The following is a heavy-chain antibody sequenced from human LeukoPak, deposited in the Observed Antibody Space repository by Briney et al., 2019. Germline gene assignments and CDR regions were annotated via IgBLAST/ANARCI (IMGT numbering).Heavy chain of an antibody. CDR3: ARDRSGASSSWYDY. CDR2: ISSSSSYI. J-gene: IGHJ4*02. Sequence: ETLSLTCTVSGGSISSSSYYWGGVRQAPGKGLEWVSSISSSSSYIYYADSVKGRFTISRDNAKNSLYLQMNSLRAEDTAVYYCARDRSGASSSWYDYWGQGTLVTVSS. CDR1: GGSISSSS. D-gene: IGHD6-13*01. V-gene: IGHV3-21*01.